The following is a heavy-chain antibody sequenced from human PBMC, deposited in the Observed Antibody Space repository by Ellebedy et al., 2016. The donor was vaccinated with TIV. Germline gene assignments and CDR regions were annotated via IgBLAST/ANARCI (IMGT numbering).Heavy chain of an antibody. CDR2: ITESGGNT. D-gene: IGHD1/OR15-1a*01. J-gene: IGHJ2*01. Sequence: PGGSLRLSCAASGLTFSSHAMSWVRQAPGKGLEWVSSITESGGNTYYADSVKGRFTISSDNSKDTLYLQMNSLRAEDTALYYCAKEPKEHAGPWYFDLWGRGTLVTVSS. CDR1: GLTFSSHA. V-gene: IGHV3-23*01. CDR3: AKEPKEHAGPWYFDL.